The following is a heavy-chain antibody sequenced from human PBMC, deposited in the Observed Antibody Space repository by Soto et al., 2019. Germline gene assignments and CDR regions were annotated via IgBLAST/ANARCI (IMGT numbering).Heavy chain of an antibody. J-gene: IGHJ3*02. CDR1: GFTFSTYG. CDR3: AKPHPRKVTPGAFDI. CDR2: ISGSGGNT. D-gene: IGHD5-18*01. V-gene: IGHV3-23*01. Sequence: EVQLLESGGGLLQPGGSLRLSCAASGFTFSTYGVSWVRQAPGKGLEWVSAISGSGGNTYYADSVKGRFTISRDNSKNTLYLQMNSLRAEDTAVYYCAKPHPRKVTPGAFDIWGQGTMVTVSS.